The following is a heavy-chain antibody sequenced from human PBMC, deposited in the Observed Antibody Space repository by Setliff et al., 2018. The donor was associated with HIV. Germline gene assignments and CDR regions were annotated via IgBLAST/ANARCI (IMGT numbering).Heavy chain of an antibody. CDR2: ILYGGTT. CDR3: ARPTTGLGGGAAFDI. Sequence: SETLSLTCAVSGGSVDSRHYYWGWIRQPPGKGLEWIGNILYGGTTYYTPSLKSRVSISVDTSRNQLSLRLNSVTAADTAVYYCARPTTGLGGGAAFDIWGQGTMVTVSS. CDR1: GGSVDSRHYY. J-gene: IGHJ3*02. D-gene: IGHD2-8*01. V-gene: IGHV4-39*01.